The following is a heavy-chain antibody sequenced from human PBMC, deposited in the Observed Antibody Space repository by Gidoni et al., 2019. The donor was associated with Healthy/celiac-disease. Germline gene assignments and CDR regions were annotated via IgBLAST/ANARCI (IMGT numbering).Heavy chain of an antibody. Sequence: DVQLVESGGGLVQPGRSLRLSSAASGFTFVDYAMHWVRQAPGKGLEWVAGISWNSGSIGYADSVKGRFTISRDNAKNSLYLQMNSLRAEDTALYYCAKDILGYCSSTSCYGYAFDIWGQGTMVTVSS. V-gene: IGHV3-9*01. J-gene: IGHJ3*02. CDR3: AKDILGYCSSTSCYGYAFDI. CDR1: GFTFVDYA. CDR2: ISWNSGSI. D-gene: IGHD2-2*01.